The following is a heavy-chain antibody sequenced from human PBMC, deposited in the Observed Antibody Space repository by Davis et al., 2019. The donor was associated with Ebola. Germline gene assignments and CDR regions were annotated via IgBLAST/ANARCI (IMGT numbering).Heavy chain of an antibody. D-gene: IGHD3-16*02. CDR3: ARVSDYVWGSYRYFDF. J-gene: IGHJ4*02. CDR1: GYTFTSYA. V-gene: IGHV1-3*01. Sequence: AASVKVSCKASGYTFTSYAMHWVRQAPGQRLEWMGWINAGNGNTKYSQKFQGRVTNTRDTSASTAYMELSSLRSEDTAVYYCARVSDYVWGSYRYFDFWGQGTLVTVSS. CDR2: INAGNGNT.